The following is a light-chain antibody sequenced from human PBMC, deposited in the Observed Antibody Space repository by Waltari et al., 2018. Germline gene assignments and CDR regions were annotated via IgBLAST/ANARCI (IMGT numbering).Light chain of an antibody. V-gene: IGLV3-1*01. J-gene: IGLJ1*01. CDR1: KLGDKY. CDR3: QAWDSSTGV. Sequence: SYELTQPPSVSVSPGQTASITCSGDKLGDKYACWYQQKPGQSPVLVIYQDDKRPSGIPVRFSGSNSGNTATLTISGTRAMDEADYYCQAWDSSTGVFGTGTKVTVL. CDR2: QDD.